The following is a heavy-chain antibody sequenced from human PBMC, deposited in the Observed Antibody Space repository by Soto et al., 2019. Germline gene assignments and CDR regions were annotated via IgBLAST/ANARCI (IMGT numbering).Heavy chain of an antibody. CDR3: ARHPFSSGR. CDR1: GVSISNYY. D-gene: IGHD6-19*01. J-gene: IGHJ4*02. CDR2: IYYSGST. Sequence: SETLSLTCTVSGVSISNYYWSWIRQPPGKGLEWIGYIYYSGSTNYNPSLKSRVTISVDTSKNQFSLKLSFVTAADAAGYYGARHPFSSGRWGQGTLVTVSS. V-gene: IGHV4-59*08.